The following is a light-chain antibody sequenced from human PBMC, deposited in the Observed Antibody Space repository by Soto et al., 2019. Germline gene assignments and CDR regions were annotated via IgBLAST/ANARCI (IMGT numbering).Light chain of an antibody. Sequence: EIVLTQSPATLSLSPGERATLSCRASQSVSSYLAWYQQKPGQAPRLLIYDASNRATGIPARFSGSGSGTDFTLTISSLEPEEFAVYYCQQRSNWPPTFGPGTKLEIK. CDR1: QSVSSY. V-gene: IGKV3-11*01. J-gene: IGKJ2*01. CDR2: DAS. CDR3: QQRSNWPPT.